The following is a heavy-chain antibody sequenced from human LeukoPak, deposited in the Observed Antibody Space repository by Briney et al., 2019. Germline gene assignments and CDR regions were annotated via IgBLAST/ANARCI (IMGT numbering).Heavy chain of an antibody. V-gene: IGHV4-34*01. CDR1: GGSFSGYY. CDR2: INHSGST. J-gene: IGHJ4*02. CDR3: ARDEYSSSLDY. Sequence: PSETLSLTCAVYGGSFSGYYWSWIRQPPGKGLEWIGEINHSGSTNYNPSLKSRVTISVDTSKNQFSLKLSSVTAADTAVYYCARDEYSSSLDYWGQGTLVTVSS. D-gene: IGHD6-6*01.